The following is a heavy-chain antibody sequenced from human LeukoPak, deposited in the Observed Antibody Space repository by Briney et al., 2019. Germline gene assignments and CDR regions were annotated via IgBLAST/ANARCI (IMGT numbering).Heavy chain of an antibody. CDR2: INPNSGGT. V-gene: IGHV1-2*02. CDR1: GYTFTGYY. J-gene: IGHJ6*03. D-gene: IGHD2-2*01. CDR3: ARGGYCSSTSCHYYYYYYMDV. Sequence: ASVKVSCKASGYTFTGYYMHWVRQAPGQGLEWMGWINPNSGGTNYAQKFQGRVTMTRDMSISTAYMELSRLRSDDTAVYYCARGGYCSSTSCHYYYYYYMDVWGKGTTVTVSS.